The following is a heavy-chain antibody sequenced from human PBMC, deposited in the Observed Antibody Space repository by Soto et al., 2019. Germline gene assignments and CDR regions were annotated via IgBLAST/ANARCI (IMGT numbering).Heavy chain of an antibody. CDR2: TSCTGNT. D-gene: IGHD1-26*01. V-gene: IGHV4-59*02. CDR3: ARVIHAAFTHYFDT. CDR1: GGSVTSHH. Sequence: PSETLSLTCFVSGGSVTSHHWSWLRQFPGQGLEWIAYTSCTGNTNYNPSLQSRVTISLDTSKNQLSLKLTSMTAAYTAVYHCARVIHAAFTHYFDTLCQGALVTISA. J-gene: IGHJ5*02.